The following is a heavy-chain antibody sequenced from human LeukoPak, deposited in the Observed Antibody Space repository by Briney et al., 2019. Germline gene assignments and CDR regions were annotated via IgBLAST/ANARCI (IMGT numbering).Heavy chain of an antibody. D-gene: IGHD7-27*01. J-gene: IGHJ4*02. CDR3: ARGVWAPFDY. CDR2: IKQDGSEK. Sequence: PGGSLRLSCAASGFSLSNYLMNWVRQAPGKGLEWVANIKQDGSEKNYVDSVKGRLTISRDNAKNSLILQMNSLRDEDTAVYYCARGVWAPFDYWGQGTLVTVSS. V-gene: IGHV3-7*01. CDR1: GFSLSNYL.